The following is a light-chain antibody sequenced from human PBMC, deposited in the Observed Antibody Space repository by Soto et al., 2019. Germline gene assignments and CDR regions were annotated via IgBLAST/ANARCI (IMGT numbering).Light chain of an antibody. Sequence: QSVLTQPASVSGSPGQSITISCTGTSRDVGAYDYVSWYLQYPDKAPQLLIYYVDHRPSGVSSRFSGSKSGNTASLTTSGLQAEDEGDYYCCSYADGSIYFFGTGTKVTV. CDR1: SRDVGAYDY. CDR3: CSYADGSIYF. J-gene: IGLJ1*01. CDR2: YVD. V-gene: IGLV2-14*03.